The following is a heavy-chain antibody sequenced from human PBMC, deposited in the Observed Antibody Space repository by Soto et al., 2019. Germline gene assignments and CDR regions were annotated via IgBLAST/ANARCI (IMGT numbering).Heavy chain of an antibody. CDR1: GFTFSSYA. Sequence: GGSLRLSCAASGFTFSSYAMSWVRQAPGKGLEWVSAISGSGGSTYYADSVKGRFTISRDNSKNTLYLQMNSLRAEDTAVCYCAKGRGYDYIWEGYRSDAYAIWGQGTMDTVSS. D-gene: IGHD3-16*02. J-gene: IGHJ3*02. CDR3: AKGRGYDYIWEGYRSDAYAI. V-gene: IGHV3-23*01. CDR2: ISGSGGST.